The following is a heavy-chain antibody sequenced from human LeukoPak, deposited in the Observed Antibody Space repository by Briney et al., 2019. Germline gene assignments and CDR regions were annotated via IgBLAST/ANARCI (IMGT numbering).Heavy chain of an antibody. D-gene: IGHD2-21*02. V-gene: IGHV3-7*01. J-gene: IGHJ4*02. Sequence: PGGFLRLSCAASGFTFSSYWMSGVRQAPGKGLEWVANIKQDGSEKFYVDSVKGRFTISRDNAKNSLYLQMNSLRAEDTAVYYCAEGVGSAIDYWGQGTLVTVSS. CDR2: IKQDGSEK. CDR1: GFTFSSYW. CDR3: AEGVGSAIDY.